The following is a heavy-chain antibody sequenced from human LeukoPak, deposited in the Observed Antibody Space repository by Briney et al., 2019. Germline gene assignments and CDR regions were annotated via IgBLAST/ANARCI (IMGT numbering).Heavy chain of an antibody. J-gene: IGHJ5*02. CDR2: ISSSSTYI. D-gene: IGHD3-16*01. Sequence: GGSLRLSCAASGFTFSIYSMNWVRQAPGKGLEWVSSISSSSTYIYYAGSVKGRFTISRDSANNSLYLQMNSLRAEDTAVYYCAREKLGGVADPWGQGTLVTVSS. CDR1: GFTFSIYS. V-gene: IGHV3-21*01. CDR3: AREKLGGVADP.